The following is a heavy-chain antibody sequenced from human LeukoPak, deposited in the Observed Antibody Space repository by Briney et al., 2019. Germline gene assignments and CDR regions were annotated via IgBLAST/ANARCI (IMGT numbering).Heavy chain of an antibody. Sequence: SWAAAGFTVSSYGISWVRQAGGGGREWLGRIIPIFGTAKYTQKFQRRVTITTDESTSTAYMDLSSLRSEDTAVYYCAREGHYARDAFDIWGQGTMVTVSS. CDR2: IIPIFGTA. D-gene: IGHD2-2*01. J-gene: IGHJ3*02. V-gene: IGHV1-69*05. CDR3: AREGHYARDAFDI. CDR1: GFTVSSYG.